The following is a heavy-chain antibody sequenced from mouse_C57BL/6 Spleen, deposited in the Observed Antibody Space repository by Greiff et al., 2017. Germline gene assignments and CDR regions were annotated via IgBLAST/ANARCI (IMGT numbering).Heavy chain of an antibody. CDR2: ISYDGSN. CDR3: ARRLLRDAMDY. Sequence: ESGPGLVKPSQSLSLTCSVTGYSITSGYYWNWIRQFPGNKLEWMGYISYDGSNNYNPSLKNRISITRDTSKNQFFLKLNSVTTEDTATYYCARRLLRDAMDYWGQGTSVTVSS. J-gene: IGHJ4*01. D-gene: IGHD1-1*01. V-gene: IGHV3-6*01. CDR1: GYSITSGYY.